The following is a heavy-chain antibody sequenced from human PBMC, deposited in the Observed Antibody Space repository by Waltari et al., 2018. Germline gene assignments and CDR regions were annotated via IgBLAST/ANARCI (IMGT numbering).Heavy chain of an antibody. CDR1: GYSIRSGYY. CDR2: IYHSGST. V-gene: IGHV4-38-2*01. J-gene: IGHJ3*02. D-gene: IGHD6-6*01. Sequence: QVQLQESGPGLVKPSETLSLTCAVSGYSIRSGYYWGWIRQPPGKGLEWIGSIYHSGSTYYNPSLKSRVTISVDTSKNQFSLKLSSVTAADTAVYYCARRRVEYSSSSPLGAFDIWGQGTMVTVSS. CDR3: ARRRVEYSSSSPLGAFDI.